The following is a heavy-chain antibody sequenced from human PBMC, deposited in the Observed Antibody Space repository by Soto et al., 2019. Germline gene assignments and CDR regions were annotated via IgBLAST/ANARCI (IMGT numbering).Heavy chain of an antibody. V-gene: IGHV3-48*02. CDR3: AREPRYYYDSSGYLNWFDP. D-gene: IGHD3-22*01. CDR1: GFTFSSYS. CDR2: ISSSSSTI. Sequence: EVQLVESGGGLGQPGGSLRLSCAASGFTFSSYSMNWVRQAPGKGLEWVSYISSSSSTIYYADSVKGRFTISRDNAKNSLYLQMNSLRDEDTAVYYCAREPRYYYDSSGYLNWFDPWGQGTLVTVSS. J-gene: IGHJ5*02.